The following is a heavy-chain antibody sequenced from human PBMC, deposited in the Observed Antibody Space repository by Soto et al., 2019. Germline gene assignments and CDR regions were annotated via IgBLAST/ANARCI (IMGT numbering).Heavy chain of an antibody. J-gene: IGHJ1*01. Sequence: ASVKVSCKASGYTFTSYGISWVRQVPGQGLEWMGWISAYNGNTNYAQKLQGRVTMTTDTSTSTAYMELRSLRSDDTAVYYCARDGMILGYCSSTSCRRAEYFQHWGQGTLVTVSS. CDR2: ISAYNGNT. D-gene: IGHD2-2*01. CDR1: GYTFTSYG. V-gene: IGHV1-18*01. CDR3: ARDGMILGYCSSTSCRRAEYFQH.